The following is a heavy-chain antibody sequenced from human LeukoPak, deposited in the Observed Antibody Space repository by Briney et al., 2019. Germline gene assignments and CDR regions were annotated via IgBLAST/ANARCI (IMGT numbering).Heavy chain of an antibody. J-gene: IGHJ4*02. Sequence: GGSLRLSCAASGFTFDDYAIYWVRQGPGKGLECVSLISGDGGSIYYADSVKGRFTISRDNSKNSLYLQMNSLRTEDTDLYYCAKEDYSSSWYALDYWGQGTLVTVSS. CDR1: GFTFDDYA. D-gene: IGHD6-13*01. CDR3: AKEDYSSSWYALDY. V-gene: IGHV3-43*02. CDR2: ISGDGGSI.